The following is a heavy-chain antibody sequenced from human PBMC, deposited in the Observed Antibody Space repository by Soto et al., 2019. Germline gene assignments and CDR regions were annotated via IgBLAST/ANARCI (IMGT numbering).Heavy chain of an antibody. CDR1: GGSISSGGYY. CDR3: TTEEGHYYYYGMDV. Sequence: QVQLQESGPGLVKPSQTLSLTCTVSGGSISSGGYYWSWIRQHPGKGLEWIGYIYYSGSTYYNPSLKSRVTISVDTSKNQFSLKLSSVTAADTAVYYYTTEEGHYYYYGMDVWGQGTTVTVSS. CDR2: IYYSGST. J-gene: IGHJ6*02. V-gene: IGHV4-31*03.